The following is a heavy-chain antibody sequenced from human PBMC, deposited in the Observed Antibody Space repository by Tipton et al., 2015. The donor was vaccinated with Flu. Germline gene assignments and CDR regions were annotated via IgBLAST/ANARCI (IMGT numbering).Heavy chain of an antibody. CDR1: DYSISSGYY. Sequence: GLVKPSETLSLICAVSDYSISSGYYWGWIRQPPGKGLEWIGCISHSGSTYYNPSLKSRVIISVDTSKNQFSLKLSSVTAADTAVYYCAEIIAVAGPGWFDPWGQGTLVAVSS. D-gene: IGHD6-19*01. V-gene: IGHV4-38-2*01. CDR2: ISHSGST. J-gene: IGHJ5*02. CDR3: AEIIAVAGPGWFDP.